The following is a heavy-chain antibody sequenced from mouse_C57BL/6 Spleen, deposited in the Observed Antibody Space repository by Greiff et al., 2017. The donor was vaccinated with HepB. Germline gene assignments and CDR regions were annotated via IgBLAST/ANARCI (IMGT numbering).Heavy chain of an antibody. CDR1: GYTFTDYY. D-gene: IGHD4-1*01. CDR3: LWDTFDY. J-gene: IGHJ2*01. CDR2: INPNNGGT. Sequence: EVQLQQSGPELVKPGASVKISCKASGYTFTDYYMNWVKQSHGKSLEWIGDINPNNGGTSYNQKFKGKATLTVDKSSSTAYMELRSLTSEDSAVYYCLWDTFDYWGQGTTLTVSS. V-gene: IGHV1-26*01.